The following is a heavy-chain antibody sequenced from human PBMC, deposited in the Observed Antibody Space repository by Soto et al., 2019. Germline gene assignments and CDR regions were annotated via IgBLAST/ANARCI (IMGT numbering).Heavy chain of an antibody. CDR2: INPSGGST. V-gene: IGHV1-46*03. J-gene: IGHJ5*02. CDR1: GYTFTSYY. CDR3: ARETGYCSSTSCWGNWFDP. Sequence: ASVTVSCKASGYTFTSYYMHWVRQAPGQGLEWMGIINPSGGSTSYAQKFQGRVTMTRDTSTSTVYMELSSLRSEDTAVYYCARETGYCSSTSCWGNWFDPWGQGTLVTVSS. D-gene: IGHD2-2*03.